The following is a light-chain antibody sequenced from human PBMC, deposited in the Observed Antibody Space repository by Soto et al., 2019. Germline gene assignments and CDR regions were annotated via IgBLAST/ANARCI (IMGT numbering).Light chain of an antibody. J-gene: IGKJ2*01. CDR1: QRVSRN. V-gene: IGKV3-15*01. CDR3: QQYGYWPPDT. CDR2: GAS. Sequence: EVVLAQSPATLSVSPGVRATFSCRASQRVSRNLAWYRQKPGPAPRLLIFGASTRETGVPSRFSGSGSATEFTLSSSSFQSEDVAVYYCQQYGYWPPDTFGQGTKLEI.